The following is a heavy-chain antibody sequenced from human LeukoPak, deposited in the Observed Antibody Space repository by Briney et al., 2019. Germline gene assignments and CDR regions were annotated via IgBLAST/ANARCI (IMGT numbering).Heavy chain of an antibody. CDR1: GGSISSYY. CDR3: ARDCSSTSCYGSGDY. Sequence: SGTLSLTCTVSGGSISSYYWSWIRQPAGKGLEWIGRIYTSGSTNYNPSLKSRVTMSVDTSKNQFSLKLSSVTAADTAVYYCARDCSSTSCYGSGDYWGQGTLVTVSS. V-gene: IGHV4-4*07. D-gene: IGHD2-2*01. CDR2: IYTSGST. J-gene: IGHJ4*02.